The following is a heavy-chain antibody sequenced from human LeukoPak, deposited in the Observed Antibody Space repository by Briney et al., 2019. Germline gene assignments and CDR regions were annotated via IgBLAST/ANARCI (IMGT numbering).Heavy chain of an antibody. V-gene: IGHV3-74*01. Sequence: GGSLRLSCAASGFTFSSYKMNWVRQAPGKGLVWVSRINSDGSSTSYADSVRGRFSISRDNAKNTLYLQMNSLRAEDTAVYYCAKETGEVDYWGQGTLVTVSS. CDR3: AKETGEVDY. J-gene: IGHJ4*02. CDR1: GFTFSSYK. CDR2: INSDGSST.